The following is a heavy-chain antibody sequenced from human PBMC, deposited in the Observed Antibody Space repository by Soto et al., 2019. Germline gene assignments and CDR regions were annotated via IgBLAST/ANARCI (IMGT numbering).Heavy chain of an antibody. J-gene: IGHJ5*01. D-gene: IGHD6-19*01. Sequence: SETLSLPCSVSGGSIINYYWTWIRQPAGKGLEWVGRIYSSRSTSYNPSLKSRLSMSVHTSKNQFTLKLTSVTAADTAPYYCARQTTYSSSWFDNWGNGTWFTVSS. CDR1: GGSIINYY. CDR3: ARQTTYSSSWFDN. CDR2: IYSSRST. V-gene: IGHV4-4*07.